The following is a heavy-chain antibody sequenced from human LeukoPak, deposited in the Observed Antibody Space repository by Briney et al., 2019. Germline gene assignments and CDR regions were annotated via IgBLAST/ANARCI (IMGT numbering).Heavy chain of an antibody. CDR3: ASPSSGWITDAFDI. Sequence: SVKVSRKASGGTFSSYAISWVRQAPGQGLEWMGGIIPIFGTANYAQKFQGRVTITTDESTSTAYMELSSLRSEDTAVYYCASPSSGWITDAFDIWGQGTMVTVSS. V-gene: IGHV1-69*05. CDR1: GGTFSSYA. D-gene: IGHD6-19*01. J-gene: IGHJ3*02. CDR2: IIPIFGTA.